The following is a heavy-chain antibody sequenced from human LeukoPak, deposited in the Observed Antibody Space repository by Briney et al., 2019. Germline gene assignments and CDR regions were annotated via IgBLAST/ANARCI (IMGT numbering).Heavy chain of an antibody. CDR2: ISAYNGNT. Sequence: ASVKVSCKASGYTFTDYGISWVRQAPGQGLEWMGWISAYNGNTNYAQKLQGRVTMTTDTSTSTAYMELRSLRSDDTAVYYCARSDYGDYLFDIWGQGTMVTVSS. V-gene: IGHV1-18*01. J-gene: IGHJ3*02. CDR3: ARSDYGDYLFDI. CDR1: GYTFTDYG. D-gene: IGHD4-17*01.